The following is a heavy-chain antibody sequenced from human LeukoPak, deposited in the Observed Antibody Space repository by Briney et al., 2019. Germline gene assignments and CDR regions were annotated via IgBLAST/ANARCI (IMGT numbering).Heavy chain of an antibody. Sequence: PSETLSLTCTVSGGSISSYYWSWIRQPPGEGLEWIGYIYYSGSTNYNPSLKSRVTISVDTSKNQFSLKLSSVTAADTAVYYCARRHYDSSGYYLFDYWGQGTLVTVSS. J-gene: IGHJ4*02. CDR1: GGSISSYY. CDR2: IYYSGST. CDR3: ARRHYDSSGYYLFDY. D-gene: IGHD3-22*01. V-gene: IGHV4-59*08.